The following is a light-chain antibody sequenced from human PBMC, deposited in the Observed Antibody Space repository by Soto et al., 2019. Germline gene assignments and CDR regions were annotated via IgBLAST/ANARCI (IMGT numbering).Light chain of an antibody. Sequence: QSVLTQPPSASGTPGQRVAISCSGSSSNIGSNTVNWYQQLPGTAPKLLIYSNTQRPSGVPDRFSGSKSGTSASLAISGRQSEDEADYYCAAWDESLNGHVFGTGTKVTVL. V-gene: IGLV1-44*01. CDR1: SSNIGSNT. J-gene: IGLJ1*01. CDR2: SNT. CDR3: AAWDESLNGHV.